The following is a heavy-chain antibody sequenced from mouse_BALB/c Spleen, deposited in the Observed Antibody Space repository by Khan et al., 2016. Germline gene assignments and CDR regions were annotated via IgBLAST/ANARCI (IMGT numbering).Heavy chain of an antibody. D-gene: IGHD1-1*02. Sequence: EVQLQESGGGLVKPGGSLKLSCAASGFTFNDYYMYWVRQTPEKRLEWVATISDGDTYTYYPDSVKGRFTISRDNAKNNLFLQMNSLKSEDTAMYYCARTYGNYGYFDVWGAGTTVTVSS. CDR2: ISDGDTYT. V-gene: IGHV5-4*02. CDR3: ARTYGNYGYFDV. J-gene: IGHJ1*01. CDR1: GFTFNDYY.